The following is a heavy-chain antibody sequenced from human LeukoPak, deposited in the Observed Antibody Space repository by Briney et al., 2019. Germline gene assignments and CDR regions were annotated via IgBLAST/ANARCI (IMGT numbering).Heavy chain of an antibody. V-gene: IGHV4-59*01. CDR3: ARDMGYGAGYYYYGMDV. CDR2: IYYSGST. Sequence: PSETLSLTCTVSGGSISSYYWSWIRQPPGKGLEWIGYIYYSGSTNYNPSLKSRVTISVDTSKNQFSLKLSSVTAADTAVYYCARDMGYGAGYYYYGMDVWGQGTTVTVSS. J-gene: IGHJ6*02. CDR1: GGSISSYY. D-gene: IGHD4-17*01.